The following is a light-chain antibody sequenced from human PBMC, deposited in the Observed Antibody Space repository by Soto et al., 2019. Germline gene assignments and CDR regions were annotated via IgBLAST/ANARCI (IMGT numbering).Light chain of an antibody. J-gene: IGKJ1*01. CDR2: GAS. CDR1: QSVASGH. CDR3: QQYNDRPRT. Sequence: EIVLTQSPATLSLSPGERATLSCRASQSVASGHLAWYQQTPGQAPRLLIYGASTRAIGVPARFSGSGSGTEFTLTISSLQSEDFAVYYCQQYNDRPRTFGQGTKVDIK. V-gene: IGKV3-15*01.